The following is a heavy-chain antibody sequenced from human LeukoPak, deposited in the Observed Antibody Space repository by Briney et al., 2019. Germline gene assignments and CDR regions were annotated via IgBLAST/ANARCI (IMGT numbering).Heavy chain of an antibody. CDR3: ARQVDTIFGVPQVDAFDI. Sequence: GESLKISCKGSGYSFTSYWIGWVRQMPGKGLEWMGIIYPGDSDTRYSPSFQGQVTISADKSISTAYLQWSSLKASDTAMYYCARQVDTIFGVPQVDAFDIWGQGTMVTVSS. D-gene: IGHD3-3*01. CDR2: IYPGDSDT. CDR1: GYSFTSYW. J-gene: IGHJ3*02. V-gene: IGHV5-51*01.